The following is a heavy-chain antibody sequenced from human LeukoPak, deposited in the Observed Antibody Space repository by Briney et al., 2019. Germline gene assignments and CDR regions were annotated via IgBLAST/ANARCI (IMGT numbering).Heavy chain of an antibody. D-gene: IGHD3-10*01. Sequence: GESLKISCKGSGYSFTSYWIGWVRQMPGKGLEWMGIIYPGDSDTRYSPSFQGQVTISADKSISTAYLQWSSLKASDTAMYYCARGRRDYYGSGSYYHWGQGTLVTVSS. CDR1: GYSFTSYW. CDR3: ARGRRDYYGSGSYYH. CDR2: IYPGDSDT. J-gene: IGHJ5*02. V-gene: IGHV5-51*01.